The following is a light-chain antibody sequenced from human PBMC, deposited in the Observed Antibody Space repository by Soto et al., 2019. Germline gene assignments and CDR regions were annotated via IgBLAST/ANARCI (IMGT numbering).Light chain of an antibody. CDR2: CNN. CDR1: SSNIGSNT. J-gene: IGLJ1*01. V-gene: IGLV1-44*01. CDR3: AAWDDSLNGQV. Sequence: QSVLTQPPSASGTPGQRVTISCSGSSSNIGSNTVNWYQQLPGTAPKLLIYCNNQRPSGVPDRFSGSKSGTSASLAISGLQSEDEADYYCAAWDDSLNGQVFGTGTKLTVL.